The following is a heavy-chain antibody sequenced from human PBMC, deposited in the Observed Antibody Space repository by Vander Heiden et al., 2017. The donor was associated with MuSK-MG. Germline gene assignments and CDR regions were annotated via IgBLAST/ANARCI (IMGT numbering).Heavy chain of an antibody. V-gene: IGHV6-1*01. J-gene: IGHJ3*02. CDR1: GDSVASISAA. D-gene: IGHD6-19*01. Sequence: QVHLRQSGPGLVKPSQTVTPNCTISGDSVASISAAWNRNRQSPSRSLEWPGRTYYKSKWYNDYAVPVKSRITIIPDTSKNQFPLQRTSATPEDTAVYYSVRGGAVPDAFDIWGQGTMVTVSS. CDR2: TYYKSKWYN. CDR3: VRGGAVPDAFDI.